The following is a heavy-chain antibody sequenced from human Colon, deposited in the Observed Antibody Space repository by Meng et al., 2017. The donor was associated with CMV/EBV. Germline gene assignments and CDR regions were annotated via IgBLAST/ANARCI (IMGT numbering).Heavy chain of an antibody. Sequence: QVHLVESGGGVVPPGRSLRLSCAASGFTFAAYAMHGVRQTPGKGLEWVAVISFHGSNKSHAVSVKGRFTISRDNSKNTLFLQMKSLRPEDTAVFYCAILVFEYFFDYWGQGTLVTVSS. J-gene: IGHJ4*02. CDR2: ISFHGSNK. CDR3: AILVFEYFFDY. V-gene: IGHV3-30-3*01. CDR1: GFTFAAYA. D-gene: IGHD2-21*01.